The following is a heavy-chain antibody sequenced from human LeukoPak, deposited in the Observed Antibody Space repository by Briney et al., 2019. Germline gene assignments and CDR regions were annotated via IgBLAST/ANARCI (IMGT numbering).Heavy chain of an antibody. CDR2: INPDGSTT. CDR1: GFTFSVFW. D-gene: IGHD1-7*01. Sequence: GGSLRLSCAASGFTFSVFWMHWVRQAPGTGPVWVSRINPDGSTTSYADSVKGRFTISRDSAKNTLYLQISSLRAEDTAVYYCARDMWGTFDYWGQGTLVTVS. CDR3: ARDMWGTFDY. J-gene: IGHJ4*02. V-gene: IGHV3-74*01.